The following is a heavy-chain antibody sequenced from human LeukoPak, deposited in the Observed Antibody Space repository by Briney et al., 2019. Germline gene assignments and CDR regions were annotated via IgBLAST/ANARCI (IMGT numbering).Heavy chain of an antibody. CDR3: ARAAPNYGGNSWFDY. CDR1: GFPFSSYS. J-gene: IGHJ4*02. Sequence: PGGSLRLSCAASGFPFSSYSMNWVRQAPGKGLEWVSSISSSSSYIYYADSVKGRFTISRDNAKNSLYLQMNSLRAEDTAVYYCARAAPNYGGNSWFDYWGQGTLVTVSS. D-gene: IGHD4-23*01. CDR2: ISSSSSYI. V-gene: IGHV3-21*01.